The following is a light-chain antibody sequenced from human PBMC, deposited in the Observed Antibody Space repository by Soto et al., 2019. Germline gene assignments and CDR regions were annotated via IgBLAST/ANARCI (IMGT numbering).Light chain of an antibody. Sequence: EIVMTQSPGTLSVSPGERATLSCRASQSVRSYLAWYQQKPGQAPRLLIYGASTRATGIPARFSGSGSGTEFTLTISSLQSEDFAIYYCQQYVSWPHNFGGGTKVQI. CDR3: QQYVSWPHN. CDR1: QSVRSY. J-gene: IGKJ4*01. CDR2: GAS. V-gene: IGKV3-15*01.